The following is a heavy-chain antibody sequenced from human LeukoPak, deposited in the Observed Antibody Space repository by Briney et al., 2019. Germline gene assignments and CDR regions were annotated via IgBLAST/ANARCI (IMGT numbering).Heavy chain of an antibody. CDR1: RFTFSSYA. V-gene: IGHV3-30*04. Sequence: GGSLRLSCAASRFTFSSYAMHWVRQAPGKGLEWVAVISYDGSNKYYADSVKGRFTISRDNSKNTLYLQMNSLRAEDTAVYYCAKESEAGTTVTTLDYWGQGTLVTVSS. D-gene: IGHD4-17*01. CDR2: ISYDGSNK. J-gene: IGHJ4*02. CDR3: AKESEAGTTVTTLDY.